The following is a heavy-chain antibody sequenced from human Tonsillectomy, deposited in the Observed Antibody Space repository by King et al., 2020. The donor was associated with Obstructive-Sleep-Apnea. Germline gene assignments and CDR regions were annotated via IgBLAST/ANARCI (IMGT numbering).Heavy chain of an antibody. CDR2: ISAYNGNT. D-gene: IGHD3-22*01. V-gene: IGHV1-18*01. CDR3: AREEGYYDSSGYYRLDWFDP. Sequence: VQLVQSGAEVKKPGASVKVSCKASGYTFTSYGLSVVRQAPGQGLEWMGWISAYNGNTNYAKKLQGRATMTTDTSTSTAYMELRSRRSYDTAVYYCAREEGYYDSSGYYRLDWFDPWGQGALVTVSS. J-gene: IGHJ5*02. CDR1: GYTFTSYG.